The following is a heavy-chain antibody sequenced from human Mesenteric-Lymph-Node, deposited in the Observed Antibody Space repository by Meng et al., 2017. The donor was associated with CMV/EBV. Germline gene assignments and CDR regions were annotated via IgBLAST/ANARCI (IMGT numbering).Heavy chain of an antibody. D-gene: IGHD1-26*01. Sequence: KASGYTFTDSRMHWLRQAPGQGLEWMGRVNPYSGTTYYAEKFQGRVSMTRDRSINTVYMDLIWLTSDDTATYYCAKDGRGATNNYFDPWGQGTLVTVSS. CDR2: VNPYSGTT. CDR3: AKDGRGATNNYFDP. CDR1: GYTFTDSR. V-gene: IGHV1-2*06. J-gene: IGHJ5*02.